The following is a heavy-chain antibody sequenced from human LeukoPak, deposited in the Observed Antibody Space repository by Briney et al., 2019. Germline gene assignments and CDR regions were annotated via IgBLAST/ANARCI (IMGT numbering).Heavy chain of an antibody. V-gene: IGHV1-46*01. J-gene: IGHJ6*03. CDR3: ARGVAGVYFYYYMDV. CDR2: INPSGGST. Sequence: ASVKVSCKASVYTFTSYYMHWVRQAPGQGLEWMGIINPSGGSTSYAQKFQGRVTMTRDMSTSTAYMELSSLRSDDTAVYYCARGVAGVYFYYYMDVWGKGTTVTVSS. CDR1: VYTFTSYY. D-gene: IGHD1-14*01.